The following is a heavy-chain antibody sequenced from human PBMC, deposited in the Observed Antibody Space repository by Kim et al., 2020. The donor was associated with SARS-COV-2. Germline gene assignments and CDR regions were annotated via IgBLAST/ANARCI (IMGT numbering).Heavy chain of an antibody. CDR1: GFTFSSYW. J-gene: IGHJ6*02. D-gene: IGHD6-13*01. V-gene: IGHV3-7*01. Sequence: GGSLRLSCAASGFTFSSYWMSWVRQAPGKGLEWVANIKQDGSEKYYVDSVKGRFTISRDNAKNSLYLQMNSPRAEDTAVYYCARRIAAAADYYYGMDVWGQGTTVTVSS. CDR3: ARRIAAAADYYYGMDV. CDR2: IKQDGSEK.